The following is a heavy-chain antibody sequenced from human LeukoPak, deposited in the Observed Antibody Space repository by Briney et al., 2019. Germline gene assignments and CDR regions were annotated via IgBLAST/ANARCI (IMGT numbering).Heavy chain of an antibody. J-gene: IGHJ4*02. CDR2: INNDGSST. Sequence: PGGSLRLSCAASGYTFGSYWMYWVRQAPGKGLVWVSRINNDGSSTIYADSVKGRFTMSRDNAKNTLYLQMNSLRDDDTAVYYCVRDNGGEHLWGQGTLVTVSS. CDR1: GYTFGSYW. V-gene: IGHV3-74*01. D-gene: IGHD3-16*01. CDR3: VRDNGGEHL.